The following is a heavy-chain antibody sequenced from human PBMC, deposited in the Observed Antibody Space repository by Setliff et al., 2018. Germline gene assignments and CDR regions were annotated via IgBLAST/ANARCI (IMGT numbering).Heavy chain of an antibody. D-gene: IGHD1-1*01. CDR3: ARGDGTTYPSDY. CDR1: GGTFSSYA. CDR2: IIPIFGTA. Sequence: SVKVSCKASGGTFSSYAISWVRQAPGQGLEWMGGIIPIFGTANYAQKFRGRVTITADESTSTAYMELSSLRSEDTAVYYCARGDGTTYPSDYWGQGTLVTVSS. V-gene: IGHV1-69*13. J-gene: IGHJ4*02.